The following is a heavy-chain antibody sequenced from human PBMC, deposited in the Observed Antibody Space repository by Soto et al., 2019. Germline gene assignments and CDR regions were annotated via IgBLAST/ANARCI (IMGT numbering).Heavy chain of an antibody. Sequence: EAQLLESGGGLVQPGGSLRLSCTASEFTFSNSALTWVRQAPGKGLEWVSSISGSGATTYYADSVKGRFTISRDDSKNTLYLQMNSLRAEDTAIYYCAKDGGHTCYIGCWFDPWGQGTLVTVSS. CDR2: ISGSGATT. J-gene: IGHJ5*02. V-gene: IGHV3-23*01. CDR1: EFTFSNSA. D-gene: IGHD2-15*01. CDR3: AKDGGHTCYIGCWFDP.